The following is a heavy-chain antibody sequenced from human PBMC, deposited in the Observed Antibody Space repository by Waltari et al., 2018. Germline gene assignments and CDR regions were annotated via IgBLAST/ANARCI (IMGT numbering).Heavy chain of an antibody. CDR2: MNPNNNYP. CDR3: VTQRPWEDY. V-gene: IGHV1-2*06. Sequence: QVQLVQSGAEVRKPGASVKVSCKTSGYKFTDSYIHWGRQAPGQGLEWMGRMNPNNNYPIYEQKFQGRVTMTRDTSITTAYMELSSLTSDDTALYYCVTQRPWEDYWGQGTRVTVSP. D-gene: IGHD1-26*01. CDR1: GYKFTDSY. J-gene: IGHJ4*02.